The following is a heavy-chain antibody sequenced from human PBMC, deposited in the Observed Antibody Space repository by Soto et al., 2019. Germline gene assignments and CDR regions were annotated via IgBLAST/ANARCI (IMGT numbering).Heavy chain of an antibody. Sequence: QVQLVQSGAEVKKPGSSVKVSCKASGGTFSSYAISWVRQAPGQGLEWMGGIIPIFSTANYAQKVQGRVTITADESTSTAYMELSSLRSEDTAVYYCARGHYSGSYYTYYYYGMDVWGQGTTVTVSS. J-gene: IGHJ6*02. CDR1: GGTFSSYA. D-gene: IGHD1-26*01. V-gene: IGHV1-69*01. CDR3: ARGHYSGSYYTYYYYGMDV. CDR2: IIPIFSTA.